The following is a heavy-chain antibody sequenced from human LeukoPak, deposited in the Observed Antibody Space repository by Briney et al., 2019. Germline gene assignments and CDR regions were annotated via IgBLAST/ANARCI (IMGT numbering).Heavy chain of an antibody. D-gene: IGHD2-15*01. CDR2: ISAYNGNT. CDR3: ARANHIVVVVAALDP. CDR1: GYTFTSYG. Sequence: ASVKVSCKASGYTFTSYGISWVRQAPGQGLEWMGWISAYNGNTNYAQKLQGRVTMTTDTSTSIAYMELRSLRSDDTAVYYCARANHIVVVVAALDPWGQGTLVTVSS. V-gene: IGHV1-18*01. J-gene: IGHJ5*02.